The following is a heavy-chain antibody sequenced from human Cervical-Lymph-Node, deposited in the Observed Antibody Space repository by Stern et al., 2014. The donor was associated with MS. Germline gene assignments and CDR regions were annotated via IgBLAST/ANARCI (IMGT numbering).Heavy chain of an antibody. D-gene: IGHD6-19*01. J-gene: IGHJ4*02. CDR1: GFTFSNYA. Sequence: VQLVESGGGVVQPGRSLRLSCAASGFTFSNYAMHWVRQAPGKGLERVTLISYDGSKKYYADSVKGRFTISRDNSKNTLYLHMNSLRAEDTAVYYCARVVAVTGTSFDSWGQGTLVTVSS. CDR2: ISYDGSKK. CDR3: ARVVAVTGTSFDS. V-gene: IGHV3-30-3*01.